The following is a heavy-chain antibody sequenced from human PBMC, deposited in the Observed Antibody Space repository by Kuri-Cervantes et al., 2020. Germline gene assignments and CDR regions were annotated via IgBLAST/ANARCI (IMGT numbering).Heavy chain of an antibody. CDR3: ARGRGYYYYYMDV. D-gene: IGHD3-10*01. V-gene: IGHV4-39*07. CDR2: INHSGST. CDR1: GGSISSSSYY. J-gene: IGHJ6*03. Sequence: GSLRLSCTVSGGSISSSSYYWSWIRQPPGKGLEWIGEINHSGSTNYNPSLKSRVTISVDTSKNQFSLKLSSVTAADTAVYYCARGRGYYYYYMDVWGKGTTVTVSS.